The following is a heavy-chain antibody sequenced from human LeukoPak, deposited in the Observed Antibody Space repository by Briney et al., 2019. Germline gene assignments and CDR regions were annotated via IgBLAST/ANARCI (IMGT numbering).Heavy chain of an antibody. CDR3: AKDGGSGYSYGYDY. CDR1: GFTFSSYV. D-gene: IGHD5-18*01. CDR2: ISGSGGST. V-gene: IGHV3-23*01. Sequence: GGSLRLSCAASGFTFSSYVMSWVRQAPGKGLEWVSAISGSGGSTYYADSVKGRFTISRDNSKNTLYLQMNSLRAEDTAVYYCAKDGGSGYSYGYDYWGQGTLVTVSS. J-gene: IGHJ4*02.